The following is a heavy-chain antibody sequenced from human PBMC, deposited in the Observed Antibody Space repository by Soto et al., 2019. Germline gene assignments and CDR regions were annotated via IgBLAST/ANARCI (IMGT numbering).Heavy chain of an antibody. D-gene: IGHD1-26*01. CDR1: GGSISSYY. V-gene: IGHV4-59*01. CDR3: ARGSCIVPLRGSVEP. CDR2: IYYSGST. Sequence: PSETLSLTCTVSGGSISSYYWSWIRQPPGKGLEWIGYIYYSGSTNYNPSLKSRVTISVDTSKNQFSLKLSSVTAADTAVYYCARGSCIVPLRGSVEPWVQGTLVTL. J-gene: IGHJ5*02.